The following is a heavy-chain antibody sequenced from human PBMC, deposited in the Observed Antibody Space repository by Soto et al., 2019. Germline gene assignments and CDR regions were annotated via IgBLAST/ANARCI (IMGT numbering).Heavy chain of an antibody. V-gene: IGHV4-39*01. CDR2: IYYSGST. Sequence: QLQLQESGPGLVKPSETLSLICTVSGGSISSRSYYWGWIRQPPGKGLEWIGSIYYSGSTYYNPSLKSRITISVETSKNQFSLKLSSVTAADTDVYYCERPPGNYYGWFDTWGQGTLVTVSS. D-gene: IGHD1-26*01. CDR3: ERPPGNYYGWFDT. J-gene: IGHJ5*02. CDR1: GGSISSRSYY.